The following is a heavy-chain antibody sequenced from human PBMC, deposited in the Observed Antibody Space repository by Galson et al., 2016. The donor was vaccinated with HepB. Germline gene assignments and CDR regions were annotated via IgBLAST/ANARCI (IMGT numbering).Heavy chain of an antibody. V-gene: IGHV3-30-3*01. J-gene: IGHJ4*02. CDR1: GFTFSTYA. Sequence: SLRLSCAASGFTFSTYAMHWVRQAPGKGLEWVAVISYDGSNRYYADSVKGRFTISRDNSKNTLYLQMNSLRPEDTAVYYCASVENFDYWGQGVLVTVAS. CDR3: ASVENFDY. D-gene: IGHD5-24*01. CDR2: ISYDGSNR.